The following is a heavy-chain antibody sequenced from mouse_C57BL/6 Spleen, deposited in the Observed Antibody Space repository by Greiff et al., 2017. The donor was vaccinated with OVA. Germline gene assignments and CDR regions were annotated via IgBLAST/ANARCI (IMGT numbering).Heavy chain of an antibody. D-gene: IGHD1-1*01. V-gene: IGHV1-55*01. Sequence: VQLQQPGAELVKPGASVKMSCKASGYTFTSYWITWVKQRPGQGLEWIGDIYPGSGSTNYNEKFKSKATLTVDTSSSTAYMQLSSLTSGDSAVYDCARQYYGSNYYFDYWGQGTTLTVSS. CDR3: ARQYYGSNYYFDY. CDR1: GYTFTSYW. J-gene: IGHJ2*01. CDR2: IYPGSGST.